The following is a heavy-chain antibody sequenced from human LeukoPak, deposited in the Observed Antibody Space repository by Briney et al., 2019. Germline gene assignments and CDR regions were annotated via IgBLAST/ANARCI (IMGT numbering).Heavy chain of an antibody. J-gene: IGHJ3*02. CDR1: GGSISSSSYY. CDR2: IYYSGST. CDR3: ARDRGVITFGGVIVYDAFDI. D-gene: IGHD3-16*02. V-gene: IGHV4-39*07. Sequence: SETLSLTCTVSGGSISSSSYYWGWIRQPPGKGLEWIGSIYYSGSTYYNPSLKSRVTISVDTSKNQFSLKLSSVTAADTAVYYCARDRGVITFGGVIVYDAFDIWGQGTMVTVSS.